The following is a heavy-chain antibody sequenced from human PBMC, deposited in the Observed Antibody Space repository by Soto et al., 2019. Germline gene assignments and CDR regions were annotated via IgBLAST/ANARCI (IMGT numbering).Heavy chain of an antibody. CDR1: EVTFGSDW. D-gene: IGHD2-15*01. J-gene: IGHJ6*02. CDR2: PKNDGSHT. CDR3: ARAPDCGGGSCYSGHSYYGMDV. V-gene: IGHV3-74*01. Sequence: EVQLVESGGGLVQPGGSLRLSCAVSEVTFGSDWIHWFRRAPGKGLVWVSRPKNDGSHTPYADSVKGRFTISRDNAKNKLYLQMNSLRAEDTAVYYCARAPDCGGGSCYSGHSYYGMDVWGQGPTVTVSS.